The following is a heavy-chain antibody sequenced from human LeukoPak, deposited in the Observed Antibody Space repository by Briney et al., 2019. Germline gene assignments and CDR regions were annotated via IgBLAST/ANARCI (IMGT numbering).Heavy chain of an antibody. CDR2: VNWKTGNI. V-gene: IGHV3-9*01. CDR3: TIRRFSGYDAAFDV. Sequence: GGSLRLSCAASGITFDDYAMYWVRQAPGKGLEWVSGVNWKTGNIGYADSVKDRFTTFRDYAKTSLYMQKNSLTTEDTALYYCTIRRFSGYDAAFDVWGQGTMVTVSS. D-gene: IGHD5-12*01. CDR1: GITFDDYA. J-gene: IGHJ3*01.